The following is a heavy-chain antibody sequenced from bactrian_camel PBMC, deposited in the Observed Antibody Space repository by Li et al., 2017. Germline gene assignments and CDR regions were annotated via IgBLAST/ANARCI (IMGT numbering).Heavy chain of an antibody. V-gene: IGHV3S53*01. J-gene: IGHJ4*01. CDR2: IDSRGIT. CDR1: GRTYSKWC. Sequence: HVQLVESGGGSVQAGGSLTLSCAASGRTYSKWCMGWFRQISGKEREGLATIDSRGITTYADSVKGRFTISLNNAKDTLYLQISTLKPEDTAMYYCAAEGRCSWFNFRYWGQGTQVTVS. D-gene: IGHD6*01. CDR3: AAEGRCSWFNFRY.